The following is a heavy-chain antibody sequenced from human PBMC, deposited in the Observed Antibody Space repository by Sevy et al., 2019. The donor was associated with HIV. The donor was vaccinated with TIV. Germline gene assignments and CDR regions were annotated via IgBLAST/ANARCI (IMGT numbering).Heavy chain of an antibody. CDR2: FSFGCGRI. D-gene: IGHD2-8*01. V-gene: IGHV3-23*01. Sequence: QQLGSLRLSCEASGFTFSKYSMSWVRQAPGKGLEWVSTFSFGCGRINYADSVKGRFTISRDDSKNTLYLQMNSLRAEDTAVYYCAREGCTKPHDYWGQGTLVTVSS. CDR3: AREGCTKPHDY. CDR1: GFTFSKYS. J-gene: IGHJ4*02.